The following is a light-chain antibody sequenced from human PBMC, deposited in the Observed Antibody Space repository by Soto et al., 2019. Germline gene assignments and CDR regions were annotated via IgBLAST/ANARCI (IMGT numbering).Light chain of an antibody. J-gene: IGLJ2*01. Sequence: QSALTQPASVSGSPGQSITISCTGTSSYVGGYNFVSWYQHHPGKAPKLMIYDVSNRPSGVSNRFSGSKSGNTASLTISGLQAEDEADYYCSSYIASSTSVAFGGGTKVTVL. CDR2: DVS. CDR3: SSYIASSTSVA. CDR1: SSYVGGYNF. V-gene: IGLV2-14*03.